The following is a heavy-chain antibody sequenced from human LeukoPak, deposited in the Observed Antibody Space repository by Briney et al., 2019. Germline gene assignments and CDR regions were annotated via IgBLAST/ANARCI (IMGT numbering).Heavy chain of an antibody. CDR1: GFTFSNFW. J-gene: IGHJ4*02. D-gene: IGHD2-8*01. Sequence: GGSLRLSCAASGFTFSNFWMTWVRQAPGKGLEWVGRIKTKTDGGTTDYAAPVRGRFTITRDDSKSTLHLQMDSLKTEDTALYYCSTGIGTNDWWGQGTLVTVSS. CDR3: STGIGTNDW. V-gene: IGHV3-15*01. CDR2: IKTKTDGGTT.